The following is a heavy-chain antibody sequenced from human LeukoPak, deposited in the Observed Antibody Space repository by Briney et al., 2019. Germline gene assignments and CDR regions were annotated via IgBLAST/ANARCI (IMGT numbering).Heavy chain of an antibody. CDR2: ITWDSTDS. D-gene: IGHD5-24*01. J-gene: IGHJ3*02. CDR1: GFKFADAP. CDR3: AKDVSFRRGHNFDASDI. Sequence: PGGSLRLSCTASGFKFADAPMHWVRQPPGKGLKWIALITWDSTDSYYADSVKGRFTISRDDSGNTLYLQMNSLRSDDTALYYCAKDVSFRRGHNFDASDIWGLGTMVAVSS. V-gene: IGHV3-43*01.